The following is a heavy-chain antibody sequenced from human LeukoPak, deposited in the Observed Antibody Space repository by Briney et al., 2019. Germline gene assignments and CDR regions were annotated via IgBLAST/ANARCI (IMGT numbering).Heavy chain of an antibody. Sequence: GGSLRLSCVGSGFIFGDHYIDWVRQAPGKGLEWVSAIYSGGSTYYADSVKGRFTISRDNPKNTLYLQMNSLRAEDTAVYYCATGIEDTAVTEDWGQGTLVTISS. CDR2: IYSGGST. CDR3: ATGIEDTAVTED. J-gene: IGHJ4*02. D-gene: IGHD5-18*01. CDR1: GFIFGDHY. V-gene: IGHV3-53*01.